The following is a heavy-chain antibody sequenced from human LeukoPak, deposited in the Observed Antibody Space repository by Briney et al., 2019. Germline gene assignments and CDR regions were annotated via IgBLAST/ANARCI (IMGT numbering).Heavy chain of an antibody. J-gene: IGHJ4*02. CDR1: GFTFSSYS. V-gene: IGHV3-48*04. CDR3: ARGSGWYAGGY. D-gene: IGHD6-19*01. Sequence: GGSLRLSCAASGFTFSSYSMNWVRQAPGKGLEWVSYISSSSSTIYYADSVKGRFTISRDNAKNSLYLQMNSLRAEDTAVYYCARGSGWYAGGYWGQGTLVTVSS. CDR2: ISSSSSTI.